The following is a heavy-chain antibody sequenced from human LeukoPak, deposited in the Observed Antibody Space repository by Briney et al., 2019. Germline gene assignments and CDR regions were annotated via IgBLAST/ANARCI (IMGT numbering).Heavy chain of an antibody. Sequence: GGSLRLSCAASGFTFSSYSMNWVRQAPGKGLEWVSSISSSSSYIYYADSVKGRFTISRDNSKNTLYLQMNSLRAEDTAVYYCAKFTGPARGLVVVIWFDYWGQGTLVTVSS. CDR2: ISSSSSYI. CDR3: AKFTGPARGLVVVIWFDY. J-gene: IGHJ4*02. D-gene: IGHD3-22*01. V-gene: IGHV3-21*04. CDR1: GFTFSSYS.